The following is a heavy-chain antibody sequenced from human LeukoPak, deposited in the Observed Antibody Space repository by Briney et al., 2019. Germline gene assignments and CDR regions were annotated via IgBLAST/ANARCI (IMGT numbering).Heavy chain of an antibody. CDR3: ARDPFTGWLQYYYFDY. CDR1: GFTFSSYA. Sequence: GGSLRLSCAAFGFTFSSYAMRWVRQAPGKGLEWVAVISYDGSNKYYADSVKGRFTISRDNSKNTLYLQMNSLRAEDTAVYYCARDPFTGWLQYYYFDYWGQGTLVTVST. V-gene: IGHV3-30-3*01. D-gene: IGHD5-24*01. CDR2: ISYDGSNK. J-gene: IGHJ4*02.